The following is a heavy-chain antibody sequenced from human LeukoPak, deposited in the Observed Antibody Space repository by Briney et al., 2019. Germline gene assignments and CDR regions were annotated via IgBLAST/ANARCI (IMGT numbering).Heavy chain of an antibody. CDR1: GFTFSSYA. Sequence: GGSLRLSCAASGFTFSSYAMSWVRQAPGKGLEWVSVLSGGGGNTYYADSVKGRFTISRDNSKNTLYLQMNSLRAEDTAVYYCARAAGPGGSGYLDYWGQGTLVTVSS. V-gene: IGHV3-23*01. D-gene: IGHD2-15*01. CDR2: LSGGGGNT. J-gene: IGHJ4*02. CDR3: ARAAGPGGSGYLDY.